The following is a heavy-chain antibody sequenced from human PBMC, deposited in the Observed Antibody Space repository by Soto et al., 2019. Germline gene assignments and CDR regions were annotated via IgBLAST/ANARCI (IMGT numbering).Heavy chain of an antibody. CDR2: MNPNSGNT. CDR3: ARSGLRFLEWLLSSMDV. CDR1: GYTFTSYD. D-gene: IGHD3-3*01. Sequence: ASVKVSCKASGYTFTSYDINWVRQATGQGLEWMGWMNPNSGNTGYAQKFQGRVTMTRNTSISTAYMELSSLRSEDTAVYYCARSGLRFLEWLLSSMDVWGQGTTVTVSS. V-gene: IGHV1-8*01. J-gene: IGHJ6*02.